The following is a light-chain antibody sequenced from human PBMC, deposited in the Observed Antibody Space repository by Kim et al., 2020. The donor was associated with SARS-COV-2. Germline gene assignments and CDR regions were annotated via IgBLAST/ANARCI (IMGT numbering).Light chain of an antibody. J-gene: IGLJ2*01. CDR1: SSNVGAYNY. CDR3: ASFTRGITVV. V-gene: IGLV2-14*03. CDR2: DVS. Sequence: GQSITITCTGTSSNVGAYNYISWYQQLPGNAPTLIISDVSYRPSGISNRFSGSTSGNTASLTISGLLPEDEADYYCASFTRGITVVFGGGTQMTVL.